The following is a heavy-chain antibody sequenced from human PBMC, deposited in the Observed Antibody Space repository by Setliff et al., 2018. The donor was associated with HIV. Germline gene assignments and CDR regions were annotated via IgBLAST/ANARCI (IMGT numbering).Heavy chain of an antibody. CDR2: IYTDDSNT. CDR3: ARDHEDSGWYVESVDY. J-gene: IGHJ4*02. CDR1: GFTFSSFA. Sequence: GGSLRLSCAASGFTFSSFAMTWVRQAPGKGLEWVSIIYTDDSNTYYAESVKGRFTISRDNSKNTLYLQMNSLRAEDTAVYYCARDHEDSGWYVESVDYWGQGTLVTVS. V-gene: IGHV3-23*03. D-gene: IGHD6-19*01.